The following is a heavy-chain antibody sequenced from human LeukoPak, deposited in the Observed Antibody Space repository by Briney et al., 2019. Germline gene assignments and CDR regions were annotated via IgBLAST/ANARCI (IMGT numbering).Heavy chain of an antibody. J-gene: IGHJ4*02. CDR1: GFTFSSYN. CDR2: ISSSSTTI. Sequence: GGSLRLSCAASGFTFSSYNMNWVRQAPGKGLEWVSYISSSSTTIYYADSVKGRFTISRDNAKSSLCLQMNSLRAEDTAVYYCASSYCSGGTCYSTGELDYWGQGTLVTVSS. CDR3: ASSYCSGGTCYSTGELDY. D-gene: IGHD2-15*01. V-gene: IGHV3-48*01.